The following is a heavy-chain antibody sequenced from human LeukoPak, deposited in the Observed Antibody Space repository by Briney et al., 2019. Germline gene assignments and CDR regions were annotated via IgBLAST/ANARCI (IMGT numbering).Heavy chain of an antibody. Sequence: GASVRSSGKPSGYTFTGYYMHGVRQPPGQGLGWMDWITPNRGGTNYAKKFQGRVTMTRDTSISTAYMELSRLRSDDTAVYYCARDRITMVRGVIINWFDPWGQGTLVTVSP. V-gene: IGHV1-2*02. CDR3: ARDRITMVRGVIINWFDP. CDR2: ITPNRGGT. CDR1: GYTFTGYY. J-gene: IGHJ5*02. D-gene: IGHD3-10*01.